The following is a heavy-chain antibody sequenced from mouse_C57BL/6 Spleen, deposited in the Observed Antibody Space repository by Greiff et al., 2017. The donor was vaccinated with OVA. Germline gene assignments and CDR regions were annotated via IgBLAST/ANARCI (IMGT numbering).Heavy chain of an antibody. J-gene: IGHJ2*01. D-gene: IGHD2-3*01. V-gene: IGHV5-6*01. CDR1: GFTFSSYG. CDR2: ISSGGSYT. Sequence: EVQLVESGGDLVKPGGSLKLSCAASGFTFSSYGMSWVRQTPDKRLEWVATISSGGSYTYYPDSVKGRFTISRDNAKNTLYLQMSSLKSEDTAMYYCARRSDGYYDYWGQGTTLTVSS. CDR3: ARRSDGYYDY.